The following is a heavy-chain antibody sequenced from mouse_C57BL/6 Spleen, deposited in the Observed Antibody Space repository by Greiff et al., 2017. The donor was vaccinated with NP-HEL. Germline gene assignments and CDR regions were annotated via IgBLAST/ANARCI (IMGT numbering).Heavy chain of an antibody. Sequence: QVQLQQSGPELVKPGASVKISCKASGYAFSSSWMNWVKQRPGKGLEWIGRIYPGDGDTNYNGKFKGKATLTADKSSSTAYMQLSSLTSEDSAVYFCARDGDSSGYGFAYWGQGTLVTVSA. CDR1: GYAFSSSW. V-gene: IGHV1-82*01. CDR3: ARDGDSSGYGFAY. D-gene: IGHD3-2*02. J-gene: IGHJ3*01. CDR2: IYPGDGDT.